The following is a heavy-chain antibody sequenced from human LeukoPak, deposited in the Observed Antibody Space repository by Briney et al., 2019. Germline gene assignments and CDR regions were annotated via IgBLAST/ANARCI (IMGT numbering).Heavy chain of an antibody. D-gene: IGHD6-6*01. CDR2: ITASGGTT. CDR3: ARKGSSSGGANFDI. CDR1: GFAFSSYA. Sequence: GSLRLSCAASGFAFSSYAMSWIRQAPGKGLEWVSGITASGGTTISADSVTGRFTISRDNSKNTVYMQLNSLRVDDAAVYSCARKGSSSGGANFDIWGQGTLVTVSS. J-gene: IGHJ4*02. V-gene: IGHV3-23*01.